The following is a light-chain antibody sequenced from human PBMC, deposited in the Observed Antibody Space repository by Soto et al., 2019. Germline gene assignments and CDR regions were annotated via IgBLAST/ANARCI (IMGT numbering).Light chain of an antibody. CDR1: QSVNSSY. J-gene: IGKJ1*01. Sequence: EIVLTQSPATLSLSPGERVTLSCRASQSVNSSYLAWYQQTPGQAPRLLIYAASSRATGIPDRFSGSGSGTDFTLTTSRLEPEDFAVYYCQQYGNSPQTFGQGTKVDIK. CDR2: AAS. V-gene: IGKV3-20*01. CDR3: QQYGNSPQT.